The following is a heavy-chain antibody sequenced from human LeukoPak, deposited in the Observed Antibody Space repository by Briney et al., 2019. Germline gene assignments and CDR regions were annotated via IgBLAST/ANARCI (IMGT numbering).Heavy chain of an antibody. V-gene: IGHV3-15*01. D-gene: IGHD2-15*01. CDR3: TTDVRAVVVAAINWFDP. Sequence: GGSLRLSCAASGFTFSSYAMTWVRQAPGKGLEWVGRIKSKTDGGTTDYAAPVKGRFTISRDDSKNTLYLQMNSLETEDTAVYYCTTDVRAVVVAAINWFDPWGQGTLVTVSS. CDR1: GFTFSSYA. J-gene: IGHJ5*02. CDR2: IKSKTDGGTT.